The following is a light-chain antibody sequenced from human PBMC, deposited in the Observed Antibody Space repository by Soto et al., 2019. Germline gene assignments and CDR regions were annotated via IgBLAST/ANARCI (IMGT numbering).Light chain of an antibody. Sequence: QSALTQPASVSGSPGQSITISCTGTSSDVGSYNLVSWYQQHPGKAPKLMIYEGSKRPSGVSNRFSGSKSGNTASLTISGLQAEHEADYYCCSYAGSITLYVFGTGTKVTVL. CDR3: CSYAGSITLYV. V-gene: IGLV2-23*01. CDR2: EGS. CDR1: SSDVGSYNL. J-gene: IGLJ1*01.